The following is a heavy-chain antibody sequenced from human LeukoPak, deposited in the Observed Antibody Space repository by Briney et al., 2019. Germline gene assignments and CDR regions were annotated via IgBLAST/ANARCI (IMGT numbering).Heavy chain of an antibody. CDR1: GFTFSSYS. D-gene: IGHD6-19*01. J-gene: IGHJ3*02. V-gene: IGHV3-21*01. Sequence: GGSLRLSCAASGFTFSSYSMNWVRQAPGKGLEWVSSISSSSSYIYYADSVKGRFTISRDNAKNSLYLQMNSLRAEDTAVYYCARVPSIAVAGAFDIWGQGTMVTVSS. CDR2: ISSSSSYI. CDR3: ARVPSIAVAGAFDI.